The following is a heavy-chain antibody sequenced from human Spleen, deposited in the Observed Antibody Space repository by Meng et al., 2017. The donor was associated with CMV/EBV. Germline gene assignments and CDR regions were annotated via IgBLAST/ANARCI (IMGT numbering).Heavy chain of an antibody. CDR2: IFDSGIT. J-gene: IGHJ4*02. D-gene: IGHD2-21*01. CDR1: GASISNSRW. V-gene: IGHV4-4*02. Sequence: SGASISNSRWWRCVRQPPGKGLEWIGEIFDSGITSYNPSLKSRLTISEDKSHNQFSLKLNSVTAADTAVYYCARAYCGGDCYSGFDYWGQGILVTVSS. CDR3: ARAYCGGDCYSGFDY.